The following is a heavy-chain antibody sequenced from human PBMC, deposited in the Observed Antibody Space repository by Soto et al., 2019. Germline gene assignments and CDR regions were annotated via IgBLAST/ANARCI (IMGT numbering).Heavy chain of an antibody. V-gene: IGHV1-8*01. Sequence: QVQLVQSGAEVKKPGASVKVSCKASGYTFTSYDINWVRQATGQGLEWMGWMNPNSGNTGYAQKFQGRVTMTRNTSISTAYMELSSLRSEDTAVYYCAREGYCGGDCYFAIDWFDPWGQGTLVTVSS. CDR3: AREGYCGGDCYFAIDWFDP. CDR2: MNPNSGNT. J-gene: IGHJ5*02. CDR1: GYTFTSYD. D-gene: IGHD2-21*02.